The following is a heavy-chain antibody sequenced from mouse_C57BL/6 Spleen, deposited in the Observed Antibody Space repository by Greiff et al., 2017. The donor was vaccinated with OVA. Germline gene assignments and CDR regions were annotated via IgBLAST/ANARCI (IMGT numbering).Heavy chain of an antibody. Sequence: QVQLQQPGAELVKPGASVKLSCKASGYTFTSYWMHWVKQRPGQGLEWIGMIHPNSGSTNYNEKFKSKATLTVDKSSSTAYMQLSSLTSEDSAVYYCATYGYDVWYFDVWGTGTTVTVSS. CDR2: IHPNSGST. D-gene: IGHD2-2*01. CDR1: GYTFTSYW. CDR3: ATYGYDVWYFDV. J-gene: IGHJ1*03. V-gene: IGHV1-64*01.